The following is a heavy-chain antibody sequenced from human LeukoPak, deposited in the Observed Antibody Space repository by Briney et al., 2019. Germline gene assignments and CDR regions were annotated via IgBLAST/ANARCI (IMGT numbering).Heavy chain of an antibody. CDR1: GGSFSGYY. CDR3: ARGSDTAMVTLPFGY. CDR2: INHSGST. V-gene: IGHV4-34*01. J-gene: IGHJ4*02. Sequence: SETLSLTCAVYGGSFSGYYWSWIRQPPGKGLAWIGEINHSGSTNYNPSLKSRVTISVDTSKNQFSLKLSSVTAADTAVYYCARGSDTAMVTLPFGYWGQGTLVTVSS. D-gene: IGHD5-18*01.